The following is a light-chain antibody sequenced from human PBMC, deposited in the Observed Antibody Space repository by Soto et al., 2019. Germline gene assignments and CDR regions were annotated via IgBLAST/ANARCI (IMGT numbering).Light chain of an antibody. J-gene: IGLJ3*02. CDR1: SSNIGAGYD. Sequence: QSVLTQPPSVPGAPGQRVTISCTGSSSNIGAGYDVHWYQQIPGTAPKLLMYGSRNRPSGVPDRFSGAKSGSSASLAITGLQAEDEADYYCHSYDSSLNGVVFGGGTKLTVL. V-gene: IGLV1-40*01. CDR3: HSYDSSLNGVV. CDR2: GSR.